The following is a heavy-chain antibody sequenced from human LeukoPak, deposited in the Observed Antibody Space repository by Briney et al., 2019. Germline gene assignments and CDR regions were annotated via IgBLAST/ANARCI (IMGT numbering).Heavy chain of an antibody. J-gene: IGHJ5*01. CDR1: GFTISSYW. CDR2: IKQDGSEK. CDR3: ARVSGNYYRWFDS. Sequence: GGSLRLSCIASGFTISSYWMHWVRQAPGKGLEWVANIKQDGSEKYYVDSVKGRFTISRDNAKNSLYLQMNSLRAEDTAVYYCARVSGNYYRWFDSWGQGTLVTVSS. D-gene: IGHD1-26*01. V-gene: IGHV3-7*03.